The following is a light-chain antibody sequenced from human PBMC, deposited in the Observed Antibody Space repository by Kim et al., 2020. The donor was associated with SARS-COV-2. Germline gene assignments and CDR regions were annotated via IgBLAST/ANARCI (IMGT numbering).Light chain of an antibody. CDR3: QQYDTYGYT. Sequence: AAVGDRVTITCRASQSVNNLLAWWQQKPGKPPRLLIYQASSLENGMPSRFSGSGYGTEFTLTISNLQPDDFATYYCQQYDTYGYTFGQGTKLEI. CDR2: QAS. CDR1: QSVNNL. J-gene: IGKJ2*01. V-gene: IGKV1-5*03.